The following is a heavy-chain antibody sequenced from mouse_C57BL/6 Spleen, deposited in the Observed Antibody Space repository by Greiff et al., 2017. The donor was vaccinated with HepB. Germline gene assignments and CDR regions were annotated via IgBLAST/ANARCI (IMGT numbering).Heavy chain of an antibody. J-gene: IGHJ3*01. CDR2: FYPGSGSI. D-gene: IGHD2-2*01. V-gene: IGHV1-62-2*01. Sequence: QVQLQQSGAELVKPGASVKLSCKASGYTFTEYTIHWVKQRSGQGLEWIGWFYPGSGSIKYNEKFKDKATLTADKSSSTVYTELSRLTSEDSAVYFCARHEGGAMVTTRKSWFAYWGQGTLVTVSA. CDR1: GYTFTEYT. CDR3: ARHEGGAMVTTRKSWFAY.